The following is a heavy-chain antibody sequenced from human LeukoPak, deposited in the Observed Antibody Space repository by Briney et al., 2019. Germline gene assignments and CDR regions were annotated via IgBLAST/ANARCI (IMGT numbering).Heavy chain of an antibody. CDR3: ARLTAREVDY. CDR2: IYYSGST. Sequence: SETLSLTCTVSGGSISSTSYYWGWIRQPPGKGLEWIGSIYYSGSTYHNPSLKSRVTISVDTSKNQFSLKLSSVTAADTAVYYCARLTAREVDYWGQGTLVTVSS. CDR1: GGSISSTSYY. J-gene: IGHJ4*02. V-gene: IGHV4-39*01.